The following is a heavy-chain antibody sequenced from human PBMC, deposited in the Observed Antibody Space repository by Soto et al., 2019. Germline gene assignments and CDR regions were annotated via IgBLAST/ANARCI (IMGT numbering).Heavy chain of an antibody. CDR2: IYPGDSDT. Sequence: PGESLKISCKGSGYSFTSYWIGCVRQMPGKGLEWIVIIYPGDSDTRYSPSFQGQVTISAHKSIITAYLQWSSLKASDTAMYYCARNRKAVGYYYGMDVGGQGTTVTVSS. D-gene: IGHD1-26*01. J-gene: IGHJ6*02. V-gene: IGHV5-51*01. CDR3: ARNRKAVGYYYGMDV. CDR1: GYSFTSYW.